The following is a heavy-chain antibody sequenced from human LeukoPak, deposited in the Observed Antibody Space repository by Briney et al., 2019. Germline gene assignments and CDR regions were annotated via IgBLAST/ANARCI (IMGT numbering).Heavy chain of an antibody. Sequence: GASVKVSCKASGGTFSSYAISWVRQAPGQGLEWMGGIIPIFGTANYAQKFQGRVTITADKSTSTAYMELSSLRSEDTAVYYCARTDMDAWEGLLPPDYWGQGTLVTVSS. D-gene: IGHD3-3*01. CDR3: ARTDMDAWEGLLPPDY. CDR1: GGTFSSYA. J-gene: IGHJ4*02. CDR2: IIPIFGTA. V-gene: IGHV1-69*06.